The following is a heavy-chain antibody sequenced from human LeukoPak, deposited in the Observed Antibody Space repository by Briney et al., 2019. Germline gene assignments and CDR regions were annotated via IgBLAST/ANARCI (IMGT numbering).Heavy chain of an antibody. J-gene: IGHJ6*03. D-gene: IGHD3-22*01. Sequence: SVKVSWKASGGTFSSYAISWVRQAPGQGLEWMGGIIPIFGTANYAQKFQGRVTITADESTSTAYMELSSLRSEDTAVYYCARGPYDSRGQDYYYYYMDVWGKGTTVTVSS. CDR3: ARGPYDSRGQDYYYYYMDV. V-gene: IGHV1-69*13. CDR1: GGTFSSYA. CDR2: IIPIFGTA.